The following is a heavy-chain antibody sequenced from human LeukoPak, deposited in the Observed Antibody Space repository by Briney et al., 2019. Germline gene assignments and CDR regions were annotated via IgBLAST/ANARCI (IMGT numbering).Heavy chain of an antibody. Sequence: SGGSLRLSCAASGFTFSSYGMHWVRQAPGKGLEWVAVISYDGSNKYYADSVKGRFTISRDNSKNTLYLQMNSLRAEDTAVYYCAKEGWRRSSSRYEYYLAYWGRGPLVTVSS. CDR1: GFTFSSYG. CDR2: ISYDGSNK. D-gene: IGHD6-13*01. V-gene: IGHV3-30*18. CDR3: AKEGWRRSSSRYEYYLAY. J-gene: IGHJ4*02.